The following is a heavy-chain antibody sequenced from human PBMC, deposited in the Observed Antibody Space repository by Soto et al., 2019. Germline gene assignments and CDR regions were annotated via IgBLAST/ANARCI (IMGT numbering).Heavy chain of an antibody. Sequence: QVQLQESGPGLVKPSQTLSLTCTVSGGSISSGGYYWSWIRQHPGKGLEWIGYIYYSGSTYYNPSLKSGVTISVDTTKNQFSLKLSSVTAADTAVYYCASLRDDFWSGYPGAVDYWGQGTLVTVSS. CDR1: GGSISSGGYY. J-gene: IGHJ4*02. CDR2: IYYSGST. D-gene: IGHD3-3*01. V-gene: IGHV4-31*03. CDR3: ASLRDDFWSGYPGAVDY.